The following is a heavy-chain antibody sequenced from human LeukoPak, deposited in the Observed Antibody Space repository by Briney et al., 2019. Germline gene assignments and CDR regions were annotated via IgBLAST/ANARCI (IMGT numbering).Heavy chain of an antibody. D-gene: IGHD3-10*01. Sequence: GASVKVSCKASGGTFSSYTISWVRQARGRGLEWMGRISPMLDITNYAQKFQGRVTITADKSTSTAYMELSSLKPEDTAVYYCSVRGLIDGGGSYFDDWGQGALVTVSS. CDR3: SVRGLIDGGGSYFDD. J-gene: IGHJ4*02. V-gene: IGHV1-69*02. CDR2: ISPMLDIT. CDR1: GGTFSSYT.